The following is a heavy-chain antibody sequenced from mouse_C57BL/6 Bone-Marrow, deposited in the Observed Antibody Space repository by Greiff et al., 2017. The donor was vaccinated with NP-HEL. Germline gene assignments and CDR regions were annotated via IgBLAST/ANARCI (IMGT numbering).Heavy chain of an antibody. J-gene: IGHJ3*01. CDR2: ISSGSRTI. D-gene: IGHD1-1*01. V-gene: IGHV5-17*01. CDR1: GFTFSDYG. Sequence: EVKLMESGGGLVKPGGSLKLSCAASGFTFSDYGMHWVRQAPEKGLEWVAYISSGSRTIYYADTVKGRFTISRDNAKNTLFLQMTSLRSEDTAMYYCARKDYGSSPFAYWGQGTLVTVSA. CDR3: ARKDYGSSPFAY.